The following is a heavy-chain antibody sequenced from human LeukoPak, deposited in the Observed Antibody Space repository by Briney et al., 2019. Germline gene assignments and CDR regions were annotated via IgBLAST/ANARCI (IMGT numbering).Heavy chain of an antibody. CDR2: INSDGSST. CDR1: GFTFSSYW. J-gene: IGHJ6*03. D-gene: IGHD2-2*01. Sequence: GGSPRLSCAASGFTFSSYWRHWVRQAPGKGLVWVSRINSDGSSTSYADSVKGRFTISRDNAKNTLYLQMNSLRAEDTAVYYCARDPPTSYPYYYYMDVWGKGTTVTVSS. CDR3: ARDPPTSYPYYYYMDV. V-gene: IGHV3-74*01.